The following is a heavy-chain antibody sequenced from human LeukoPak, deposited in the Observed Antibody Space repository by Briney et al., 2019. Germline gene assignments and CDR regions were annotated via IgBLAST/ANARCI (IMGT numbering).Heavy chain of an antibody. CDR2: IIPILGIA. CDR1: GGTFSSYA. V-gene: IGHV1-69*04. D-gene: IGHD3-9*01. CDR3: ARAYDILTGYFPLGFDY. Sequence: SEKVSCKASGGTFSSYAISWVRQAPGQGLEWMGRIIPILGIANYAQKFQGRVTITADKSTSTAYMELSSLRSEDTAVYYCARAYDILTGYFPLGFDYWGQGTLVTVSS. J-gene: IGHJ4*02.